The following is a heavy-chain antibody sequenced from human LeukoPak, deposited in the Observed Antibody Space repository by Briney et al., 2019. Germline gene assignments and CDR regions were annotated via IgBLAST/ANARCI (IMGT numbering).Heavy chain of an antibody. CDR2: ISYDGSNK. V-gene: IGHV3-30*03. CDR1: GFTFSSYG. Sequence: GRSLRLSCAASGFTFSSYGMHWVRQAPGKGLEWVAVISYDGSNKYYADSVKGRFTISRDNSKNTLYLQMNSLRAEDTAVYYCARGLHIVVVTAIHDSYYYYGMDVWGQGTTVTVSS. D-gene: IGHD2-21*02. CDR3: ARGLHIVVVTAIHDSYYYYGMDV. J-gene: IGHJ6*02.